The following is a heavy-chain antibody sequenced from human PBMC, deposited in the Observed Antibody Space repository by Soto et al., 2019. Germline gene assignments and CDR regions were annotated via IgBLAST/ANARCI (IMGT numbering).Heavy chain of an antibody. CDR2: ISYDGSNK. CDR1: GFTFSSYA. D-gene: IGHD4-17*01. Sequence: QVQLVESGGGVVQPGRSLRLSCAASGFTFSSYAMHWVRQAPGKGLEWVAVISYDGSNKYYADSVKGRFTISRDNSKNTLYLQMNSLRAEDTAVYYCARGYGDCAGRYNWFDPWGQGTLVTVSS. CDR3: ARGYGDCAGRYNWFDP. J-gene: IGHJ5*02. V-gene: IGHV3-30-3*01.